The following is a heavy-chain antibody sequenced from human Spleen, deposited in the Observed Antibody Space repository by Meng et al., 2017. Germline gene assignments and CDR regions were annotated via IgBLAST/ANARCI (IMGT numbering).Heavy chain of an antibody. D-gene: IGHD7-27*01. CDR3: AREELGIDY. CDR2: ISSSSS. CDR1: GFTFSSYA. J-gene: IGHJ4*02. V-gene: IGHV3-21*01. Sequence: VQLVESGGAVVQPGRSLRLSCAASGFTFSSYAMHWVRQAPGKGLEWVSSISSSSSTYADSVKGRFTISRDNAKNSLYLQMNSLRAEDTAVYYCAREELGIDYWGQGTLVTVSS.